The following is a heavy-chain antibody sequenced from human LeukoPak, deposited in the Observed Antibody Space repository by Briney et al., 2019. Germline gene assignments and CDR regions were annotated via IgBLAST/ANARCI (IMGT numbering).Heavy chain of an antibody. CDR3: AREGIDGQIFDC. J-gene: IGHJ4*02. CDR1: GGAISSGGYY. D-gene: IGHD2-15*01. V-gene: IGHV4-31*03. CDR2: IYYSGST. Sequence: PSQTLSLTCTVSGGAISSGGYYWSWIRQHPGKGLEWIGYIYYSGSTYYNPSLKSRVTMSLDTSKNQFSLRLSSVTAADTAVYYCAREGIDGQIFDCWGQGTLVTVSS.